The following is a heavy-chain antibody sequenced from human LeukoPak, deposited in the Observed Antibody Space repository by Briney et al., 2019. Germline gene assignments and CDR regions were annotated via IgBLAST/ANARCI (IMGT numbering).Heavy chain of an antibody. V-gene: IGHV3-74*01. J-gene: IGHJ6*04. CDR3: AELGITMIGGV. D-gene: IGHD3-10*02. CDR1: GFTFSSYW. CDR2: INSDGSST. Sequence: GGSLRLSCAASGFTFSSYWMHWVRQAPGKGLVWVSRINSDGSSTSYADSVKGRFTISRDNAKNSVYLQMNSLRAEDTAVYYCAELGITMIGGVWGKGTTVTISS.